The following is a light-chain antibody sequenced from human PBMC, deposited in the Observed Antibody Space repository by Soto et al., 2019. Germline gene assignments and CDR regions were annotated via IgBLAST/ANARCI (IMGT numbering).Light chain of an antibody. CDR3: SSYTGRNNYGL. Sequence: QSVLTQPPSASGSPGQSVTISCTGTSSDVGGYNYVSWYQQHPGKAPKLIIYEVSKRPSGVPDRFSGSKSGNTASLTVSGLQAEDEAHYYCSSYTGRNNYGLFGGGTKVTVL. J-gene: IGLJ2*01. V-gene: IGLV2-8*01. CDR2: EVS. CDR1: SSDVGGYNY.